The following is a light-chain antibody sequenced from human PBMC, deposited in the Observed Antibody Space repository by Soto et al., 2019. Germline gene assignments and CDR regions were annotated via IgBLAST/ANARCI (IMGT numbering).Light chain of an antibody. CDR3: QQRSNWPVT. V-gene: IGKV3-11*01. CDR1: QSVSSY. CDR2: DAS. J-gene: IGKJ1*01. Sequence: EIVLTQSPVTLSLSPGERATLSCMASQSVSSYFAWYQQKPGQAPRLLIYDASNRATGITARFSGSGSGTDFTLTISSLEPEDFAVYYCQQRSNWPVTFGQGTRVEIK.